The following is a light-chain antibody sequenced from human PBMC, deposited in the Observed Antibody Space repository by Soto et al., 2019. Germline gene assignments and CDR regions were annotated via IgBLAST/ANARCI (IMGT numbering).Light chain of an antibody. J-gene: IGLJ1*01. V-gene: IGLV2-14*01. CDR3: SSYTRSSTYV. Sequence: QSALTQPASVSGSPGQSITISCTGNSSEVGGYNYVSWYRQHPGRAPKLMIYDVSSRPSGVSNRFSGSKSGNTASLTISGLQAEDEADYYCSSYTRSSTYVFGTGTKVTVL. CDR1: SSEVGGYNY. CDR2: DVS.